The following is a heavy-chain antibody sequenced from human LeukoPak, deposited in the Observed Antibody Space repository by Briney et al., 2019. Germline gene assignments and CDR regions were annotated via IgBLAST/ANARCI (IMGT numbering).Heavy chain of an antibody. D-gene: IGHD3-22*01. Sequence: SETLSLTCAVYGGSFSGYYWSWIRQPPGKGLEWIGEINHSGSTNYNPSLKSRVTISVDTSKNQFSLKLSSVTAADTAVYYCARDRSPRYYDSSGNFGRPGCFDPWGQGTLVTVSS. CDR1: GGSFSGYY. CDR3: ARDRSPRYYDSSGNFGRPGCFDP. CDR2: INHSGST. J-gene: IGHJ5*02. V-gene: IGHV4-34*01.